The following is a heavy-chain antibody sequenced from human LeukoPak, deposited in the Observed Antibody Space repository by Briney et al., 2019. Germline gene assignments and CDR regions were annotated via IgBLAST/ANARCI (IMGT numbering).Heavy chain of an antibody. D-gene: IGHD3-3*01. CDR3: AKDHYDFWSGYYGPRGFDY. J-gene: IGHJ4*02. Sequence: GGSLRLSCAASGFTFSSYAMSWVRQAPGKGLEWVSAISGSGGSTYYADSVKGRFTISRDNSKNTLYLQMNSLRAEDTAVYYCAKDHYDFWSGYYGPRGFDYWGQGTLVTVSS. CDR2: ISGSGGST. V-gene: IGHV3-23*01. CDR1: GFTFSSYA.